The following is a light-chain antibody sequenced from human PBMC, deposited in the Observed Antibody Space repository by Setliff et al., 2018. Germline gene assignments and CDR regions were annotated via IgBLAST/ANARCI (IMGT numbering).Light chain of an antibody. CDR3: SSYTSSSTRV. CDR1: SSDVGSHNY. CDR2: EVS. Sequence: QSVLTQPASVSGSPGQSITISCTGTSSDVGSHNYVSWYQHHPGKAPKLVIYEVSNRPSGVSNRFSGSKSVNTASLTISGLQAEDEADYYCSSYTSSSTRVFGTGTKVTVL. V-gene: IGLV2-14*01. J-gene: IGLJ1*01.